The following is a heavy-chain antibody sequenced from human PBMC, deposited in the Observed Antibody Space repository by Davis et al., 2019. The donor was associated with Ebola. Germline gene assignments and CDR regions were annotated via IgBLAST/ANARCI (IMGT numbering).Heavy chain of an antibody. D-gene: IGHD6-19*01. CDR3: AKRATVKVAGANYYNAMDV. Sequence: GESLKIPCAASGFTFSSYAMTWVRQAPGKGLEWVSAIRASGDTTYYADSVKGRFTISRDNSKNTLYLQMNSLRAEDTAVFYCAKRATVKVAGANYYNAMDVWGKGTTVTVSS. CDR2: IRASGDTT. V-gene: IGHV3-23*01. CDR1: GFTFSSYA. J-gene: IGHJ6*04.